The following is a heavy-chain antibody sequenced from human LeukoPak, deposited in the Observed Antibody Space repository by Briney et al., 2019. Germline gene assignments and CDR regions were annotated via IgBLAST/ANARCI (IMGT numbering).Heavy chain of an antibody. D-gene: IGHD3-22*01. CDR3: ARPYYYDSRIDP. J-gene: IGHJ5*02. CDR2: MYYSGST. Sequence: SQTLSLTCTVSGVSISSGDYYWSWIRQPPGKGLEWIGYMYYSGSTYYNPSLKSRVTVSLYTSKNQFSLKLSSVTAADTAAYYCARPYYYDSRIDPWGQGTLVTVSS. CDR1: GVSISSGDYY. V-gene: IGHV4-30-4*01.